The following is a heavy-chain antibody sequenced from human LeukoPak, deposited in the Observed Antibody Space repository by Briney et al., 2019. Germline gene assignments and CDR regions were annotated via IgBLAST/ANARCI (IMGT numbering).Heavy chain of an antibody. J-gene: IGHJ6*03. CDR3: ARMTTVIHYYYYYMDV. Sequence: GGSLRLSCAASGFTFSSYSMNWVRQAPGKGLEWVSSISSSSSYIYYADSVKGRFTISRDNAKNSLYLQMNSLRAEDTAVYYCARMTTVIHYYYYYMDVWGKGTTVTISS. CDR1: GFTFSSYS. V-gene: IGHV3-21*01. CDR2: ISSSSSYI. D-gene: IGHD4-17*01.